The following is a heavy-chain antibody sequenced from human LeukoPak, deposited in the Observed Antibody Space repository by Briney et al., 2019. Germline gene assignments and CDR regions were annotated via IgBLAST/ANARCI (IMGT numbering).Heavy chain of an antibody. J-gene: IGHJ6*03. D-gene: IGHD2-21*02. CDR1: GFTFDDYA. Sequence: GGSLRLSCAASGFTFDDYAMHWVRQAPGKGLEWVSLISWDGGSTYYADSVKGRFTISRDNSKHSLYLQMNSLRAEDIALYYCAKGSVVVTAVDYYMDVWGKGTTVTVSS. CDR3: AKGSVVVTAVDYYMDV. CDR2: ISWDGGST. V-gene: IGHV3-43D*03.